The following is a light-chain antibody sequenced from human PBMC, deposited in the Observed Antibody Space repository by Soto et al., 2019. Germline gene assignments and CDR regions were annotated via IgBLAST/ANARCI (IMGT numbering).Light chain of an antibody. CDR1: SSNIGAGYD. J-gene: IGLJ3*02. CDR3: QSYESSVSVLV. Sequence: QSVLTQPPSVSGAPGQRVTISCTGSSSNIGAGYDVHWYQQLPGAAPKLLIYANNNRPSGVPDRFSASRSGTSASLAITGLQAEDEADYYCQSYESSVSVLVFGGGTKLTVL. CDR2: ANN. V-gene: IGLV1-40*01.